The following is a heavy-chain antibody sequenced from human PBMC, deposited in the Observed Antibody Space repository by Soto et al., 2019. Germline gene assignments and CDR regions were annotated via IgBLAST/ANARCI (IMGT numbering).Heavy chain of an antibody. CDR3: ARGESQNWSPLVY. J-gene: IGHJ4*02. D-gene: IGHD1-1*01. CDR2: IWYDGSNK. Sequence: QVQLVESGGGVVQPGRSLRLSCAASGFTFSSYGMHWVRQAPGKGLEWVAVIWYDGSNKYYADSVKGRFTISRDNSKNTLYLQMNSLRAEDTAVYYCARGESQNWSPLVYWGQGTLVTVSS. V-gene: IGHV3-33*01. CDR1: GFTFSSYG.